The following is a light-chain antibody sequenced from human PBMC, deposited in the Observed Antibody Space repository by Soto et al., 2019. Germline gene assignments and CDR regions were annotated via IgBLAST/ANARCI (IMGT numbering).Light chain of an antibody. CDR3: QQSYTTPYT. J-gene: IGKJ2*01. V-gene: IGKV1-39*01. Sequence: DIQMTQSPSSLSVSIGDRDTITCRASQNIATYLNWYQQKPGKAPDLLIYAASSLHSGVPSRFSGSGSGTHFTLTIIRLQPEDFASYYCQQSYTTPYTFGRGTKLEI. CDR1: QNIATY. CDR2: AAS.